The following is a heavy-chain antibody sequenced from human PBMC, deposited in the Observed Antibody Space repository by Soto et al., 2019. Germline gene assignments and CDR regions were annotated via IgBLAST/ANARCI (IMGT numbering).Heavy chain of an antibody. J-gene: IGHJ4*02. CDR1: GGSISSYY. V-gene: IGHV4-59*01. Sequence: SQTLSLTCTVSGGSISSYYWSWIRQPPGKGLEWIGYIYYSGSTNYNPSLKSRVTISVDTSKNQFSLKLSSVTAADTAVYYCARGGIYDFWSGYYTHDYWGQGTLVTVSS. CDR2: IYYSGST. CDR3: ARGGIYDFWSGYYTHDY. D-gene: IGHD3-3*01.